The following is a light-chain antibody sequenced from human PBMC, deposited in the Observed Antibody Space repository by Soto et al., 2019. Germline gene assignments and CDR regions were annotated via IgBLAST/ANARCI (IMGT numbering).Light chain of an antibody. CDR2: GAS. Sequence: EIVLTQSPGTLSLSPGERATLSCRASQSFGSTYLAWYQQKPGQAPRLLIYGASSRATGIPDRFSGSGSGTDFTLTISRLEPEDFAVYYCQQYGSPSYTFGQGTKLEIK. J-gene: IGKJ2*01. CDR3: QQYGSPSYT. CDR1: QSFGSTY. V-gene: IGKV3-20*01.